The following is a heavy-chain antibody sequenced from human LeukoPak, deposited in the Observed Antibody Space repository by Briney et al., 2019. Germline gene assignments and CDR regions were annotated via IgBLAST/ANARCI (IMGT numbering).Heavy chain of an antibody. Sequence: GGSLRLSCAAPGFTFSSYAMSWVRQAPGKGLEWVSAISGSGGSTYYADSVKGRFTISRDNSKNTLYLQMNSLRAEDTAVYYCAKELNYYDSSGYGDYWGQGTLVTVSS. V-gene: IGHV3-23*01. J-gene: IGHJ4*02. CDR1: GFTFSSYA. CDR3: AKELNYYDSSGYGDY. D-gene: IGHD3-22*01. CDR2: ISGSGGST.